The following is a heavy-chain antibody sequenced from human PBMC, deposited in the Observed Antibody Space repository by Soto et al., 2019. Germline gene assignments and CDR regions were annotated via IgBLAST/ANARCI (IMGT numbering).Heavy chain of an antibody. CDR1: EGTFNSYA. CDR2: IIPYYNTL. D-gene: IGHD6-13*01. V-gene: IGHV1-69*01. CDR3: ASGASRWYPYFFDS. Sequence: QAQVVQSGAEVRKPGSSVKLSCKASEGTFNSYAIAWVRQAPGQGLEWMGGIIPYYNTLNYAQKFQDRVTITADDSANTVYMELSSLRSDDTAVYFCASGASRWYPYFFDSWAQGTLVTVSS. J-gene: IGHJ4*02.